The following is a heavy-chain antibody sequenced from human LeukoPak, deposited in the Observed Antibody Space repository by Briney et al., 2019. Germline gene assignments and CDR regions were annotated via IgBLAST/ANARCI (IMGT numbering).Heavy chain of an antibody. D-gene: IGHD3-22*01. CDR1: GFTFSSYV. J-gene: IGHJ4*02. Sequence: GSLRLSCAASGFTFSSYVMHWVCQAPGKGLEWVAVISDDGNNKYYTDSATSRFTISRDNSKNTLYLQMNSLRADDTAVFYCAKSFHSTGFYYVDYWGRGTLVTVSS. CDR3: AKSFHSTGFYYVDY. V-gene: IGHV3-30*18. CDR2: ISDDGNNK.